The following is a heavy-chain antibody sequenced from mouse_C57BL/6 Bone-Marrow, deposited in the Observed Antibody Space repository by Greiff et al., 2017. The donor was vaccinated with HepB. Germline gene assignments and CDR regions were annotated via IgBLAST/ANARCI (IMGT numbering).Heavy chain of an antibody. D-gene: IGHD5-2*01. J-gene: IGHJ2*01. CDR3: ASRIALDY. V-gene: IGHV1-69*01. Sequence: QVQLQQPGAELVMPGASVKLSCKASGYTFTSYWMHWVKQRPGQGLEWIGEIDPSDSYTNYNQKFKGKSTLTVDKSSSTAYMQLSSLTSEDSAVYLCASRIALDYGGQGTTLTVSS. CDR1: GYTFTSYW. CDR2: IDPSDSYT.